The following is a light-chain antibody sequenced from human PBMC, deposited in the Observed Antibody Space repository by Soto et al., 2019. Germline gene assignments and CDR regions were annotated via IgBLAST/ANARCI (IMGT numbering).Light chain of an antibody. CDR1: QSISNN. V-gene: IGKV3-15*01. Sequence: EIVMTQSPATLSVSPGERATLSCRASQSISNNLAWYQQKPGQAPRLLLYGASTRATDIPARFSGSGSATEFTLSITGLQSEDFAVYYCHHYNNWPPRTTFGGGTKVEIK. CDR3: HHYNNWPPRTT. J-gene: IGKJ4*01. CDR2: GAS.